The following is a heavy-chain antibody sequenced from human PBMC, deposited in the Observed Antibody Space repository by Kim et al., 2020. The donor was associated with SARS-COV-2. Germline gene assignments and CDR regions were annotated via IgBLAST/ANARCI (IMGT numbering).Heavy chain of an antibody. CDR1: GGSISSGGYS. CDR2: IYHSGST. J-gene: IGHJ5*02. CDR3: AREGYGGNSGWFDP. V-gene: IGHV4-30-2*01. D-gene: IGHD4-17*01. Sequence: SETLSLTCAVSGGSISSGGYSWSWIRQPPGKGLEWIGYIYHSGSTYYNPSLKSRVTISVDRSKNQFSLKLSSVTAADTAVYYCAREGYGGNSGWFDPWGQGTLVTVSS.